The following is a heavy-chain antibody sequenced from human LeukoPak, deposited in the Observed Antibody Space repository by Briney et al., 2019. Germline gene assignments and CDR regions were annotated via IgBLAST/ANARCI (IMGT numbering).Heavy chain of an antibody. CDR2: IHYSGSS. J-gene: IGHJ5*01. CDR1: GGSFSGYY. V-gene: IGHV4-34*11. CDR3: ALAPNSNWFDF. D-gene: IGHD2-8*01. Sequence: PSETLSLTCAVYGGSFSGYYWSWIRQPPGKGLEWIGNIHYSGSSVYKPSLKSRGTISIDTSRRQFFLKLNSVTAADTAVYFCALAPNSNWFDFWGPGILVTVSS.